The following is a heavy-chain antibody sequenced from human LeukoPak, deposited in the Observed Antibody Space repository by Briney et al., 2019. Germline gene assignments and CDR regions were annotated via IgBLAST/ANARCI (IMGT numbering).Heavy chain of an antibody. V-gene: IGHV4-4*07. CDR1: GGSISSYY. J-gene: IGHJ4*02. D-gene: IGHD1-26*01. Sequence: SESLSLTCTVSGGSISSYYWSWIRQPAGKGLEWIGRIYTSGSTNYNPSLKSRVTMSVDTSKNQFSLKLSSVTAADTAVYYCASEGGSGDTYYFDYWGQGTLVTVSS. CDR2: IYTSGST. CDR3: ASEGGSGDTYYFDY.